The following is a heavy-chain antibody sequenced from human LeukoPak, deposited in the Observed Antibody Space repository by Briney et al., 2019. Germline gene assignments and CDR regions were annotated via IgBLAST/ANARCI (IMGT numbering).Heavy chain of an antibody. CDR3: AKDHFQGGSYSLVDY. Sequence: GGSLRLSRAASGFTFTTHDMHWVRQAPGKGLEWVTFIRYDGSNKYYADSVKGRFTISRDNSKNTLYLQMNSLRAEDTAVYYCAKDHFQGGSYSLVDYWGQGTLVTVSS. J-gene: IGHJ4*02. D-gene: IGHD6-13*01. V-gene: IGHV3-30*02. CDR1: GFTFTTHD. CDR2: IRYDGSNK.